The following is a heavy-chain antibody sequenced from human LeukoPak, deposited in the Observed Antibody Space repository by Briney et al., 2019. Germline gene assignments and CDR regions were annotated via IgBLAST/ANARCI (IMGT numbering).Heavy chain of an antibody. CDR3: ARDYYDSSGYYRGGDYFDY. D-gene: IGHD3-22*01. J-gene: IGHJ4*02. V-gene: IGHV1-18*01. Sequence: ASVKVSCTASGYTFSSYGISWVRQAPGQGLEWMGWISAYNGNTNYAQKFQGRVTMTTDTSTSTAYMELRSLRSDDTAVYYCARDYYDSSGYYRGGDYFDYWGQGTLVTVSS. CDR2: ISAYNGNT. CDR1: GYTFSSYG.